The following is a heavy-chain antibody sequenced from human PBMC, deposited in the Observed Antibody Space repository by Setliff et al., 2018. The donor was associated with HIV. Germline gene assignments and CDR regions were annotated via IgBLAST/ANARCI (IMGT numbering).Heavy chain of an antibody. CDR2: ISSDHNT. Sequence: PGGSLRLSCAASGFTFSSFVMTWVRQAPGKGLEWVSTISSDHNTYYADSVKGRFTISRDNSKNTLNLQMNSLRAEDTAVYYCASGYSSSSPRRDYWGQGTLVTVSS. J-gene: IGHJ4*02. CDR1: GFTFSSFV. V-gene: IGHV3-23*01. CDR3: ASGYSSSSPRRDY. D-gene: IGHD6-6*01.